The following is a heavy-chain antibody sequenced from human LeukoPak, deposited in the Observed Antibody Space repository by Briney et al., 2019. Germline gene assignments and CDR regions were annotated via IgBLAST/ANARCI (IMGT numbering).Heavy chain of an antibody. Sequence: GGSLRLSCTASGFTFSTYAMSWVRQAPGKGLEWVSSISPSGGNTYYADSVKGRFTISRDNSKNTVYLQMNSLTAEDTAVYYCAKGARNTAPDYWGQGTLVTASS. J-gene: IGHJ4*02. D-gene: IGHD5-18*01. CDR3: AKGARNTAPDY. V-gene: IGHV3-23*01. CDR2: ISPSGGNT. CDR1: GFTFSTYA.